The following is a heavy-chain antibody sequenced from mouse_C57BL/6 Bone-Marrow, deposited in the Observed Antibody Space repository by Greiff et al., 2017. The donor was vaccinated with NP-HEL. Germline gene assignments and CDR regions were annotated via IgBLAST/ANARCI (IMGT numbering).Heavy chain of an antibody. V-gene: IGHV2-2*01. J-gene: IGHJ3*01. CDR2: IWSGGST. CDR1: GFSLTSSG. Sequence: QVQLQQSGPGLVQPSQSLSITCPVSGFSLTSSGVHWVRQSPGKGLEWLGVIWSGGSTDYNAAFISRLSISKDNSKRQFFFKMNSLQSDDTAIYYCARDYGSSYVGYWGQGTLVTVSA. D-gene: IGHD1-1*01. CDR3: ARDYGSSYVGY.